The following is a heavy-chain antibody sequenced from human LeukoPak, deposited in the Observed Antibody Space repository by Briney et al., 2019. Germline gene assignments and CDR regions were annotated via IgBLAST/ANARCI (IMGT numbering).Heavy chain of an antibody. J-gene: IGHJ3*02. CDR2: IYHSGST. V-gene: IGHV4-30-2*01. D-gene: IGHD3-10*01. CDR1: GGSISSGGYS. CDR3: ARAEQLLWFGESSSGAFDI. Sequence: SRTLSLTCAVSGGSISSGGYSWSWIRQPPGKGLEWIGYIYHSGSTYYNPSLKSRVTISVDRSKNQFSLKLSSVTAADTAVYYCARAEQLLWFGESSSGAFDIWGQGTMVTVSS.